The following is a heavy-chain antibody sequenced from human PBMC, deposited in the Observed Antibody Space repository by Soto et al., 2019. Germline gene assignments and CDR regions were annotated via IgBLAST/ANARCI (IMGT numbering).Heavy chain of an antibody. Sequence: ASVKVFCKASGYTFTSYGISWVRQAPGQGLEWMGWISAYNGNTNYAQKLQGRVTMTTDTSTSTAYMELRSLRSDDTAVYYCARVGAMGVYYDFWSGYPGYGMDVWGQGTTVTVSS. D-gene: IGHD3-3*01. CDR2: ISAYNGNT. J-gene: IGHJ6*02. V-gene: IGHV1-18*01. CDR1: GYTFTSYG. CDR3: ARVGAMGVYYDFWSGYPGYGMDV.